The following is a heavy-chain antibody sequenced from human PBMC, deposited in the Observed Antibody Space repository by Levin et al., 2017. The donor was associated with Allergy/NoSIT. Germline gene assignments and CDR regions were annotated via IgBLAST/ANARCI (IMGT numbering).Heavy chain of an antibody. V-gene: IGHV3-7*03. CDR1: GFTFRDYW. CDR3: ARNLRGSSAYDAFDI. Sequence: LAGGSLRLSCAAAGFTFRDYWMTWVRQTPGRGLEWVANIDQDGSQKYYVDSVKGRFTISRDNAKNSVDLQMNYLRDDDTAVYYCARNLRGSSAYDAFDIWGHGTMVTFSS. J-gene: IGHJ3*02. D-gene: IGHD5-12*01. CDR2: IDQDGSQK.